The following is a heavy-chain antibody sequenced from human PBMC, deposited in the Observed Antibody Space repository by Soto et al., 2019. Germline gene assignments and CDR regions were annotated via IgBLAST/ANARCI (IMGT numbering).Heavy chain of an antibody. CDR1: GFTFSSYA. J-gene: IGHJ4*02. D-gene: IGHD3-22*01. V-gene: IGHV3-23*01. CDR3: AKGSAPYYYDSSGYPFDY. CDR2: ISGSGGST. Sequence: TGGSLRLSCAASGFTFSSYAMSWVRHAPGEGLEWVSAISGSGGSTYYADSVKGRFTISRDNSKNTLYLQMNSLRAEDTAVYYCAKGSAPYYYDSSGYPFDYWGQGTLVTVSS.